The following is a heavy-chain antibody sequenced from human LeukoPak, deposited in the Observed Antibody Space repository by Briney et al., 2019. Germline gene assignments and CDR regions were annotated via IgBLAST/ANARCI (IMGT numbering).Heavy chain of an antibody. J-gene: IGHJ4*02. V-gene: IGHV3-49*03. D-gene: IGHD3-22*01. CDR3: TSGGTYYYDSTGYR. Sequence: GGSPRLSRTASGFIFGDYGLSWFRQAPGKGLEWLGFIRNKAYGGTTEYAASVKGRFTISRDDSKSIAYLQMNSLKTEDTAVYYCTSGGTYYYDSTGYRWGQGNLVTVSS. CDR2: IRNKAYGGTT. CDR1: GFIFGDYG.